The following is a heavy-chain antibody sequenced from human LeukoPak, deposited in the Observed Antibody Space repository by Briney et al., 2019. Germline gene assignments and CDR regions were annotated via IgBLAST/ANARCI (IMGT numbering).Heavy chain of an antibody. CDR3: ASTYSSSWYSNYYYYMDV. CDR1: GGSISSGSYY. CDR2: IYTSGST. J-gene: IGHJ6*03. D-gene: IGHD6-13*01. V-gene: IGHV4-61*02. Sequence: SETLSLTCTVSGGSISSGSYYWSWIRQPAGKGLEWIGRIYTSGSTNYNPSLKSRVTISVDTSKNQFSLKLSSVTAADTAVYYCASTYSSSWYSNYYYYMDVWGKGTTVTISS.